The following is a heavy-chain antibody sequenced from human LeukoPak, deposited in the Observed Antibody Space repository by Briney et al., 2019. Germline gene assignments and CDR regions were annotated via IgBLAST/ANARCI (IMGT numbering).Heavy chain of an antibody. CDR1: GYTFTGYY. D-gene: IGHD3-10*01. CDR2: INPNSGGT. V-gene: IGHV1-2*02. CDR3: ARSPALLWFGELHPYYFDY. Sequence: GASVKVSCKASGYTFTGYYMHWVRQAPGQGLEWMGWINPNSGGTNYAQKFQGRVTMTRDTSISTAYMELSRLRSDDTAVRYCARSPALLWFGELHPYYFDYWGQGTLVTVSS. J-gene: IGHJ4*02.